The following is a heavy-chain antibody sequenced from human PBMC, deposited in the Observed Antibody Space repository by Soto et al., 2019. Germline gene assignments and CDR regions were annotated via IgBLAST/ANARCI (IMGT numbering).Heavy chain of an antibody. V-gene: IGHV1-46*01. CDR3: ARERDAYNRLLGY. J-gene: IGHJ4*02. Sequence: ASVKVSCKASGYTFTTYYMHWVRQAPGQGLEWMGIINPSGGSTNHAQKFQGRVTMTRDTSTSTVYMELSSLRSEDTAVYYCARERDAYNRLLGYWGQGTLVTVSS. D-gene: IGHD1-1*01. CDR1: GYTFTTYY. CDR2: INPSGGST.